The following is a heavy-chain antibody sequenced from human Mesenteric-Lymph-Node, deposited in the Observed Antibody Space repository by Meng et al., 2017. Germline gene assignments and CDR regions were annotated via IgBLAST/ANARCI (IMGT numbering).Heavy chain of an antibody. CDR1: GYSFTSYW. V-gene: IGHV5-51*01. CDR2: IYPGDSDT. D-gene: IGHD6-19*01. J-gene: IGHJ4*02. Sequence: GGSLRLSCKGSGYSFTSYWIGWVRQMPGKGLEWMGIIYPGDSDTRYSPSFQGQVTISADKSISTAYLQWSSLKASDTAMYYCARPTQEQWLAPFDYWGQGTLVTVSS. CDR3: ARPTQEQWLAPFDY.